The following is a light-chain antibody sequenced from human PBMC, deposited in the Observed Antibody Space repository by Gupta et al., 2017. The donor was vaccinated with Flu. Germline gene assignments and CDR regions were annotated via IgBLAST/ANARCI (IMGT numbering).Light chain of an antibody. J-gene: IGLJ2*01. Sequence: SFVPTQPPSVSVAPGQTARITCGGNNIGYESVQWYQQKPGQAPVLVVYDDDDRPSGIPERCSGSKSGNTATLAITRVEDGDEADYYCQVWERYSENILFGGGTKLTVL. CDR3: QVWERYSENIL. CDR2: DDD. CDR1: NIGYES. V-gene: IGLV3-21*02.